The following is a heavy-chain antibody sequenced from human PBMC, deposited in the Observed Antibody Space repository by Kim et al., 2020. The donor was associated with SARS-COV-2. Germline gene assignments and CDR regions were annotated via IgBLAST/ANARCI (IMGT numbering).Heavy chain of an antibody. CDR1: GGSINSGDYY. Sequence: SETLSLTCTVSGGSINSGDYYWSRIRPHPGLGLVWIVYIYYSGSAYYNPSLKSRATILVDTSKTQFSLRLSSVTAADTAVYYWARELVGSYKGGLDFWGHGTPVTVSS. CDR2: IYYSGSA. J-gene: IGHJ4*01. V-gene: IGHV4-31*03. CDR3: ARELVGSYKGGLDF. D-gene: IGHD3-9*01.